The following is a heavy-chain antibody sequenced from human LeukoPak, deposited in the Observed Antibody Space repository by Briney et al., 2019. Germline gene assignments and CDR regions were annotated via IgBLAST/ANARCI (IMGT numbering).Heavy chain of an antibody. V-gene: IGHV4-39*01. CDR3: ARLFRGVGY. Sequence: SETLSLTCTVSGGSISGSDYYWGWIRQPPGKGLEWIGSIYYSGSTYYNSSLKSRVTISVDTSRNQFSLKLSSVTAADTALYYCARLFRGVGYWGQGILVTVSS. D-gene: IGHD3-16*01. J-gene: IGHJ4*02. CDR1: GGSISGSDYY. CDR2: IYYSGST.